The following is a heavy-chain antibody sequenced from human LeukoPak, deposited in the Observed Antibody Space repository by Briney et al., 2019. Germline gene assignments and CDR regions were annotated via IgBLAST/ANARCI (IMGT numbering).Heavy chain of an antibody. J-gene: IGHJ5*02. CDR2: INPNSGGT. D-gene: IGHD2-15*01. CDR3: ARAVRYCSGGSCYNWFDP. V-gene: IGHV1-2*02. CDR1: GYTFTGYY. Sequence: ASVKVSCKASGYTFTGYYMHWVRQAPGQGLEWMGWINPNSGGTNYAQKFQGRVTMTGDTSISTAYMELSRLRSDDTAVYYCARAVRYCSGGSCYNWFDPWGQGTLVTVSS.